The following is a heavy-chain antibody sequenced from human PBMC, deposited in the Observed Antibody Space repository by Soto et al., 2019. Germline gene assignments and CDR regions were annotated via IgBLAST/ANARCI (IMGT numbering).Heavy chain of an antibody. J-gene: IGHJ3*02. Sequence: EVQLEESGGDLVQPGGSLRLSCAASGFTLSAYWMTWVRQAPGKGLEWVANINRDGSKKSYLDSVRGRFTISRDNVGNSLYLQMDSLRDDDTALYDCARDVSRVSSSLYLEAFDIWGQGTMVTVSS. D-gene: IGHD6-13*01. CDR1: GFTLSAYW. V-gene: IGHV3-7*05. CDR3: ARDVSRVSSSLYLEAFDI. CDR2: INRDGSKK.